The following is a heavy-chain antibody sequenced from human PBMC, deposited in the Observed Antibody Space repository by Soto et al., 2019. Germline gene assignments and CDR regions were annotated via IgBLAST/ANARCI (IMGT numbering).Heavy chain of an antibody. Sequence: PSETLSLTCAVYGVSFSGYYWIWIRQPPGKGLEWIGEINHSGSTNYNPSLKSRVTISVDTSKNQFSLKLSSVTAADTAVYYCARGKAMIVVGYHVKAATREKRDGNWFDPWGQGTLVTVSS. CDR2: INHSGST. CDR1: GVSFSGYY. J-gene: IGHJ5*02. V-gene: IGHV4-34*01. CDR3: ARGKAMIVVGYHVKAATREKRDGNWFDP. D-gene: IGHD3-22*01.